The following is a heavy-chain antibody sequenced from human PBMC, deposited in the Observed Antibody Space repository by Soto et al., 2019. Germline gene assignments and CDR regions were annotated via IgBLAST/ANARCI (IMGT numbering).Heavy chain of an antibody. CDR3: ARDGGAY. J-gene: IGHJ4*02. Sequence: VQLVESGGGVVQPGRSLRLSCAASGLTFSSYAMHWVRRAPGKGLEWMAVMSYDGSNKYYADSVKGRFTISRDNSKNTLYLQMNSLRPEDTALYYCARDGGAYWGQGTLVIVSS. CDR2: MSYDGSNK. D-gene: IGHD3-16*01. V-gene: IGHV3-30-3*01. CDR1: GLTFSSYA.